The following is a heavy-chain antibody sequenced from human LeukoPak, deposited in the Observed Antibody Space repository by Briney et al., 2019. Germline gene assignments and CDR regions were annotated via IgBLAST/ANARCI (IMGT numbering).Heavy chain of an antibody. CDR2: IYYSGST. CDR3: ARESPQGVRFLEWLSPDY. V-gene: IGHV4-59*01. CDR1: GGSISSYY. D-gene: IGHD3-3*01. J-gene: IGHJ4*02. Sequence: SETLSLTCTVSGGSISSYYWSWIRQPPGKGLEWIGYIYYSGSTNYNPSLKSRVTISVDTSKNQFSLKLSSVTAADTAVYYCARESPQGVRFLEWLSPDYWGQGTLVTVSS.